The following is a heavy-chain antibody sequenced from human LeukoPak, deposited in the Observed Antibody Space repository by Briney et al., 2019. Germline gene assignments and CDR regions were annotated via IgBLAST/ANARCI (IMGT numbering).Heavy chain of an antibody. CDR2: FYSGGSS. J-gene: IGHJ4*02. CDR3: ARDRGYGYGFFDY. D-gene: IGHD5-18*01. V-gene: IGHV3-53*01. CDR1: GFTVRSIY. Sequence: GGSHRLSCAASGFTVRSIYMTWVRQAPGKGLEWVSSFYSGGSSYYADSVKGRFIISRDSSTDTLYLQMNSLRVEDTAVYFCARDRGYGYGFFDYWGQGTLVAVSS.